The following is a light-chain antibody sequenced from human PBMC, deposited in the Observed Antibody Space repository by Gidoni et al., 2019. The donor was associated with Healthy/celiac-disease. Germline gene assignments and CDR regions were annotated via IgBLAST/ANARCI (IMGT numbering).Light chain of an antibody. Sequence: DMVLPRSQTSLAVSLGERATINCKSSQSVLYSSNNKNYLAWYQQKPGQPPKLLIYWASTRESGVPDRFSGSGSGTDFTLTISSLQAEDVAVYYCQQYYSTPPTFXGXTKVEIK. J-gene: IGKJ4*01. CDR2: WAS. CDR1: QSVLYSSNNKNY. CDR3: QQYYSTPPT. V-gene: IGKV4-1*01.